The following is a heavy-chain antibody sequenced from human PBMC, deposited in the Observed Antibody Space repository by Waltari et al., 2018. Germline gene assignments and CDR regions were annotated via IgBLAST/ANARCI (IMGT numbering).Heavy chain of an antibody. CDR3: ASTIFGVVSFDY. CDR2: IIPIFGTA. J-gene: IGHJ4*02. Sequence: QVQMVQSGAEVKKPGSSVKGSCKASGGTFSNYAISWVRQDPGQGLEWTGGIIPIFGTANYAQNFQGRVTITADESTSTAYMELSSLRSEDTAVYYCASTIFGVVSFDYWGQGTLVTVSS. V-gene: IGHV1-69*12. CDR1: GGTFSNYA. D-gene: IGHD3-3*01.